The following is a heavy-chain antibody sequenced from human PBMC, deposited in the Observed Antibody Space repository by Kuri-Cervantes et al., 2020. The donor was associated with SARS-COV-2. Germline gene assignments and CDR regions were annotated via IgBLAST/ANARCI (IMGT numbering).Heavy chain of an antibody. CDR2: ISAYNGNT. V-gene: IGHV1-18*01. CDR1: GYTFTSYG. CDR3: AKAPSWGTKNYYCSGSPPYYFDY. J-gene: IGHJ4*02. D-gene: IGHD3-10*01. Sequence: ASVKVSCKASGYTFTSYGISWVRQAPGQGLEWMGWISAYNGNTNYAQKLQGRVTMTTDTSTSTAYMELRSLRSDDTAVYYCAKAPSWGTKNYYCSGSPPYYFDYWGQGTLVTVSS.